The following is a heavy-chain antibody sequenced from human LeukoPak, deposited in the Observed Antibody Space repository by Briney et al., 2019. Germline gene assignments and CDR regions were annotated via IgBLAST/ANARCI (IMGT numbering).Heavy chain of an antibody. CDR1: GFIFSNAW. V-gene: IGHV3-73*01. CDR3: TFAGRSRDY. CDR2: IRSKANSYAT. Sequence: SGGSLRLSCAASGFIFSNAWMSWVRQAPGKGLEWVGRIRSKANSYATAYAASVKGRFTISRDDSKNTAYLQMNSLKTEDTAVYYCTFAGRSRDYWGQGTLVTVSS. J-gene: IGHJ4*02.